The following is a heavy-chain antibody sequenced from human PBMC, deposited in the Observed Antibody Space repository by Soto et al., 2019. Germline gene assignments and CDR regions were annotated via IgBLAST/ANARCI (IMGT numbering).Heavy chain of an antibody. CDR2: IYYSGST. CDR3: ARGFLGLGSSGYFDY. Sequence: PSETLSLTSTVSRGSVSSGSYYWSWLRQPPGKGLEWIGYIYYSGSTNYNPSLKSRVTISVDTSKNQFSLKLSSVTAADTAGYYCARGFLGLGSSGYFDYWGQGTLVTVSS. CDR1: RGSVSSGSYY. J-gene: IGHJ4*02. D-gene: IGHD3-22*01. V-gene: IGHV4-61*01.